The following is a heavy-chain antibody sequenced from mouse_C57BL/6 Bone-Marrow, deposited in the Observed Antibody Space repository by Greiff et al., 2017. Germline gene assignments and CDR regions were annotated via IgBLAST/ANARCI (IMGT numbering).Heavy chain of an antibody. CDR3: ARGYYYGSSWFAY. CDR2: ISDGGSYT. D-gene: IGHD1-1*01. J-gene: IGHJ3*01. CDR1: GFTFSSYA. Sequence: DVKLVESGGGLVKPGGSLKLSCAASGFTFSSYAMSWVRQTPEKRLEWVATISDGGSYTYYPDNVKGRFTISRDNAKNNLYLQMSHLKSEDTAMYYCARGYYYGSSWFAYWGQGTLVTVSA. V-gene: IGHV5-4*03.